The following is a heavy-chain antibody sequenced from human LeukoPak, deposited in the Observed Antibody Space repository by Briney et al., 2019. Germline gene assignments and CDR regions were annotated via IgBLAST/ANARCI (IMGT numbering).Heavy chain of an antibody. CDR2: ISGSGGST. Sequence: GGSLRLSCAASGFTFSSYAMSWVRQAPGKGLEWVSAISGSGGSTYYADSVKGRFTISRDNSKNTLYLQMNSLRAEDTAVYYCAKFKGGDYAKYYFDYWGQGTLVTVSS. J-gene: IGHJ4*02. CDR1: GFTFSSYA. CDR3: AKFKGGDYAKYYFDY. V-gene: IGHV3-23*01. D-gene: IGHD4-17*01.